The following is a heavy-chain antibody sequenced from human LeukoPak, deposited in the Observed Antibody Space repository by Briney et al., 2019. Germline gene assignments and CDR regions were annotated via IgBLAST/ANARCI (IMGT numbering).Heavy chain of an antibody. J-gene: IGHJ4*02. V-gene: IGHV4-59*01. CDR3: ARDTGGVDY. D-gene: IGHD2-8*02. CDR2: ISYSGST. Sequence: PSENLSLTCTVSGGSISSYYWSWIRQPPGKGLEWIGYISYSGSTNYNPSLKSRVTISVDTSKNQFSLKLSSVTAADTAVYYCARDTGGVDYWGQGTLVTVSS. CDR1: GGSISSYY.